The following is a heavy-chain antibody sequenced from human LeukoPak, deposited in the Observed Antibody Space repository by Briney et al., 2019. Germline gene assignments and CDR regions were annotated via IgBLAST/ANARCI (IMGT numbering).Heavy chain of an antibody. J-gene: IGHJ4*02. Sequence: GRSLRLSCAASGFTFSSYAMHWVRQAPGKGLEWVAVISYDGSNKYYADSVKGRFTISRDNSKNTLYLQMNSLRAEDTAVYYCAKESHRIAARPDPIDYWGQGTLVTVSS. CDR1: GFTFSSYA. V-gene: IGHV3-30-3*01. D-gene: IGHD6-6*01. CDR3: AKESHRIAARPDPIDY. CDR2: ISYDGSNK.